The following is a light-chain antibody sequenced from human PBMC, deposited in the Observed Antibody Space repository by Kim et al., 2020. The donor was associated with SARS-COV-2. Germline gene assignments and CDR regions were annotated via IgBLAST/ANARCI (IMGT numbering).Light chain of an antibody. CDR1: KLGDKY. Sequence: VSPGQTASITCAGDKLGDKYACWYQQKPGQSPVLVIYQDSKRPSGIPERFSGSNSGNTATLTISGTQTMDEAVYYCQAWDSSTGVFGTGTEVSVL. J-gene: IGLJ1*01. CDR2: QDS. V-gene: IGLV3-1*01. CDR3: QAWDSSTGV.